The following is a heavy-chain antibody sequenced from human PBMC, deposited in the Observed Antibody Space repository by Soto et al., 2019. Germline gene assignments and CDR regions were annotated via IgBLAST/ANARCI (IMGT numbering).Heavy chain of an antibody. CDR1: GGSISISNW. V-gene: IGHV4-4*02. CDR2: IHHSGST. D-gene: IGHD1-26*01. CDR3: ARGGYYFYMDV. Sequence: QVQLQESGPGLVKPSETLSLTCAVSGGSISISNWWSWVRQTPGKGLEWIGQIHHSGSTNYSPSLTSRVTISVDKSKNQVALKMNSVTAADTAGYYCARGGYYFYMDVWGKGTTVTVSS. J-gene: IGHJ6*03.